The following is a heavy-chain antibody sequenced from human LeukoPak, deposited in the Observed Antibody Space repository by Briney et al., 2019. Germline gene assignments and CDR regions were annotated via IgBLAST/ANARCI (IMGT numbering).Heavy chain of an antibody. J-gene: IGHJ6*03. V-gene: IGHV3-30*18. CDR1: GFTFSSYG. Sequence: GGSLRLSCAASGFTFSSYGMHWVRQAPGKGLEWVAVISYDGSNKYYADSVKGRFTISRDNSKNTLYLQMNSLRAEDTAVYYCAKVGTIVVVPAAIRYYYYYMDVWGKGTTVTISS. D-gene: IGHD2-2*02. CDR2: ISYDGSNK. CDR3: AKVGTIVVVPAAIRYYYYYMDV.